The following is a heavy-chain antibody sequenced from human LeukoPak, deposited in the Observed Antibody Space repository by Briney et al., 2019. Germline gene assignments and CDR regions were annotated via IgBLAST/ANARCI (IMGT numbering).Heavy chain of an antibody. V-gene: IGHV1-69*13. CDR2: IISIFGTA. D-gene: IGHD3-22*01. Sequence: ASVKVSCKASGRTFSSYAISWVRQAPGQGLAWMGGIISIFGTANYAQKLQGRVTITADESTSTAYMELSSLRSEDTAVYYCARDRGDFDHYDSSGYYGEFDYWGQGTLVTVSS. CDR3: ARDRGDFDHYDSSGYYGEFDY. CDR1: GRTFSSYA. J-gene: IGHJ4*02.